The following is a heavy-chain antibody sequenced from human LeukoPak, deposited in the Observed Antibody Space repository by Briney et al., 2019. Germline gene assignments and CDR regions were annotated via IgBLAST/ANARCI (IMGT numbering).Heavy chain of an antibody. CDR2: INHSGST. CDR1: GGSFSGYY. CDR3: ASLTIAAAGTVVDY. J-gene: IGHJ4*02. D-gene: IGHD6-13*01. V-gene: IGHV4-34*01. Sequence: SETLSLTCAVYGGSFSGYYWSWIRQPPGKGLEWIGEINHSGSTNYNPSLKSRVTISVDTSKNQFSLKLSSVTAADTAVYYCASLTIAAAGTVVDYWGQGTLVTVSS.